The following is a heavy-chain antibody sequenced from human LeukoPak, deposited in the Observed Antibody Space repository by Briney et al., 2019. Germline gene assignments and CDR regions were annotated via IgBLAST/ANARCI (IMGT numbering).Heavy chain of an antibody. D-gene: IGHD6-19*01. CDR3: ARGVGDRSGWYSVY. Sequence: PSETLSLTCAVYGGSFSGYYWTWIRQPPGKGLEWIGEINHSGSTNYNASLKSRVTISVDTSKNQSSLKLSSVTAADTAVYYCARGVGDRSGWYSVYWGQGTLVTVSS. CDR1: GGSFSGYY. CDR2: INHSGST. V-gene: IGHV4-34*01. J-gene: IGHJ4*02.